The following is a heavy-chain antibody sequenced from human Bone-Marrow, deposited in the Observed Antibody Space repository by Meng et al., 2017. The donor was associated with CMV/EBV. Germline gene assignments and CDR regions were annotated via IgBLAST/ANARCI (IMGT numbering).Heavy chain of an antibody. CDR2: TYSGDSGT. V-gene: IGHV3-23*03. CDR1: GFTFSSYA. Sequence: LSLTCAASGFTFSSYAMSWVRQTPGKGLEWVSVTYSGDSGTYYADSVKGRFTISRDNSKNTVYLQMTSLRVEDTAVYYCAKGGAYCGGNCYSPQWGQGTTVTVSS. CDR3: AKGGAYCGGNCYSPQ. D-gene: IGHD2-21*01. J-gene: IGHJ6*02.